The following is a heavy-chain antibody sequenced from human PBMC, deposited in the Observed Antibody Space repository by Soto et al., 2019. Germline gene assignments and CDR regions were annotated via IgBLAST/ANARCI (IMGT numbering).Heavy chain of an antibody. J-gene: IGHJ5*02. V-gene: IGHV3-23*01. CDR1: GFTFSSYA. CDR2: ISGGGGST. D-gene: IGHD3-3*01. CDR3: AKDHRNTIFGVVIIPFDP. Sequence: PGGSLRLSCAASGFTFSSYAMSWVRQAPGKGLEWVSAISGGGGSTYYADPVKGRFTISRDNSKNTLYLQMNSLRAEDTAVYYCAKDHRNTIFGVVIIPFDPWGQGTLVTVSS.